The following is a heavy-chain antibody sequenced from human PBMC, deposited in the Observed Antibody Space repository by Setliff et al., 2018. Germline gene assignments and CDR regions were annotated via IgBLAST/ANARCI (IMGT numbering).Heavy chain of an antibody. D-gene: IGHD2-2*02. CDR3: AKEWGYCNSASCHRPFDS. J-gene: IGHJ4*02. CDR1: GFTFSDYW. V-gene: IGHV3-74*01. CDR2: ISRDGGST. Sequence: GGSLRLSCAASGFTFSDYWMYWVRQAPGKGLGWVSRISRDGGSTAYADSVKGRLTISRDNARNTLYLQMDSLRVEDTAVYYCAKEWGYCNSASCHRPFDSWGQGTLVTVSS.